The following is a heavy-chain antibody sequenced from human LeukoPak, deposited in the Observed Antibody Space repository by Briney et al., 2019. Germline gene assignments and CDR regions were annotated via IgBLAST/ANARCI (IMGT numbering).Heavy chain of an antibody. V-gene: IGHV1-69*13. Sequence: SVKVSCKASGYTFTGYYMHWVRQAPGQGLEWMGGIIPIFGTANYAQKFQGRVTITADESTSTAYMELSSLRSEDTAVYYCARGDVVVPAAMDYWGQGTLVTVSS. D-gene: IGHD2-2*01. CDR2: IIPIFGTA. CDR3: ARGDVVVPAAMDY. J-gene: IGHJ4*02. CDR1: GYTFTGYY.